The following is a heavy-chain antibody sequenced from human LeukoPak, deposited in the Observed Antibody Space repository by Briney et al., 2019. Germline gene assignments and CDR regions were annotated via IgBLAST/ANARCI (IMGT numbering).Heavy chain of an antibody. V-gene: IGHV1-69*04. J-gene: IGHJ3*02. CDR3: AREGLVIRAAFDI. D-gene: IGHD2/OR15-2a*01. CDR2: IIPILGIA. Sequence: SVKVSCKASGGTFSSYTISWVRQAPGQGIEWMGRIIPILGIANYAQKFQGRVTITADKSTSTAYMELSSLRSEDTAVYYCAREGLVIRAAFDIWGQGTMVTVSS. CDR1: GGTFSSYT.